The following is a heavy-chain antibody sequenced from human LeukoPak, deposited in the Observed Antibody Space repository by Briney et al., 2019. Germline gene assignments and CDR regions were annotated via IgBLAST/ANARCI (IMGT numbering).Heavy chain of an antibody. CDR1: GYTFTSYA. D-gene: IGHD1-1*01. J-gene: IGHJ6*02. Sequence: ASVKVSCKASGYTFTSYAMHWVRQAPGQRFEWMGWINAGNGNTKYSQKFQGRVTITRDTSASTAYMELSSLRSEDTAVYYCAGPGTTEYYYGMDVWGQGTTVTVSS. V-gene: IGHV1-3*01. CDR2: INAGNGNT. CDR3: AGPGTTEYYYGMDV.